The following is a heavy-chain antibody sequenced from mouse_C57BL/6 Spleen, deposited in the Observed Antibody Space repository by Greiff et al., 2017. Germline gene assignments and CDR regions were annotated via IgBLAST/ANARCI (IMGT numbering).Heavy chain of an antibody. CDR3: TTLYEGYYVGAMDY. V-gene: IGHV14-1*01. D-gene: IGHD2-3*01. Sequence: EVQLQQSGAELVRPGASVKLSCTASGFNIKDYYMHWVKQRPEQGLEWIGRIDPEDGDTEYAPKFQGKATMTADTSSNTAYLQHSSLTSEDTAVYYCTTLYEGYYVGAMDYWGQGTAVTVSA. CDR2: IDPEDGDT. CDR1: GFNIKDYY. J-gene: IGHJ4*01.